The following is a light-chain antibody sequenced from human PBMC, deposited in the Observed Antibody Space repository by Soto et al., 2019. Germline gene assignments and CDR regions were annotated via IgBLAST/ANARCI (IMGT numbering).Light chain of an antibody. J-gene: IGLJ1*01. Sequence: QSALTQPASVSGSPGQSITISCTGTSSDLAIYNYVSWYQQQPGKAPKLMIYQVTNRPSGVSNRFSGSRSGNTASLTISGLQAEDEADYYCQSYDSTLSDRYVFGTGTKLTVL. V-gene: IGLV2-14*01. CDR2: QVT. CDR1: SSDLAIYNY. CDR3: QSYDSTLSDRYV.